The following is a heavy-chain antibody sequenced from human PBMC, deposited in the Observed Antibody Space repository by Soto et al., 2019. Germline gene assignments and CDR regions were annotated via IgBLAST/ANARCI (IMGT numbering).Heavy chain of an antibody. V-gene: IGHV6-1*01. CDR3: ARAGDSSGWDNWFDP. J-gene: IGHJ5*02. CDR2: TYYRSKWYN. Sequence: SQTLSLTCAISVDRVSSNSAAWNLIRQSPSRGLEWLGRTYYRSKWYNDYAVSVKSRITINPDTSKNQFSLQLNSVTPEDTAVSYCARAGDSSGWDNWFDPWGQGTRIPVSS. D-gene: IGHD6-19*01. CDR1: VDRVSSNSAA.